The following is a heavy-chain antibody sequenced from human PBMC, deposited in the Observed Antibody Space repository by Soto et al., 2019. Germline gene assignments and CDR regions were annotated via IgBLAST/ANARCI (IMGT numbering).Heavy chain of an antibody. Sequence: PSETLSLTCAVSGYSITSGYFWGWIRQPPGKGLEWIGSFSYTGSTFYNPSNPSLKSRVTISVDTFKNQLSLTLSSVTAADTAVYYCARGWLQSHYFDSWGQGTLVTVSS. CDR1: GYSITSGYF. CDR3: ARGWLQSHYFDS. V-gene: IGHV4-38-2*01. D-gene: IGHD5-12*01. J-gene: IGHJ4*02. CDR2: FSYTGST.